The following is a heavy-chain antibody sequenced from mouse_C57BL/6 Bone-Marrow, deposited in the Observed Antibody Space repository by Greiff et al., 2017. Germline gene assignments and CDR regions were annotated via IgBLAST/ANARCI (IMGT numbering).Heavy chain of an antibody. CDR1: GYTFTSYT. CDR3: ARGYYGSSRFAY. Sequence: QVQLKESGAELARPGASVKMSCKASGYTFTSYTMHWVKQRPGQGLEWIGYINPSSGYTKYNQKFKDKATLTADKSSSTAYMKLSSLTSEDSAVYYCARGYYGSSRFAYWGQGTLVTVSA. J-gene: IGHJ3*01. V-gene: IGHV1-4*01. CDR2: INPSSGYT. D-gene: IGHD1-1*01.